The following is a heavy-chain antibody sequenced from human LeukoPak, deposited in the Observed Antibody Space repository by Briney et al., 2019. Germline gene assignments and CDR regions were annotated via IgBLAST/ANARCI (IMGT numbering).Heavy chain of an antibody. CDR3: ARDIVVPADMPRSL. CDR1: GFTFSSYW. CDR2: IKQDGSEK. D-gene: IGHD2-2*01. V-gene: IGHV3-7*01. Sequence: GGSLRLSCAASGFTFSSYWMSWVRQAPGKWLEWVANIKQDGSEKYYVDSVKGRFTISRDNAKNSLYLQMNSLRAEDTAVYYCARDIVVPADMPRSLWGQGTLVTVSS. J-gene: IGHJ4*02.